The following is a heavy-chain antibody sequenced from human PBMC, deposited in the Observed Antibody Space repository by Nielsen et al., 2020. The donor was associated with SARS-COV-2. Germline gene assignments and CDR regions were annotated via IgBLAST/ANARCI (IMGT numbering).Heavy chain of an antibody. J-gene: IGHJ4*02. V-gene: IGHV3-9*01. CDR1: GFTFDDYA. CDR3: AKLPSDGSGSYYSNY. CDR2: ISWNSGSI. Sequence: SLKISCAASGFTFDDYAMHWVRQAPGKGLEWVSGISWNSGSIGYADSVKGRFTISRDNAKNSLYLQMNSLRAEDTALYYCAKLPSDGSGSYYSNYWGQGTLVTVSS. D-gene: IGHD3-10*01.